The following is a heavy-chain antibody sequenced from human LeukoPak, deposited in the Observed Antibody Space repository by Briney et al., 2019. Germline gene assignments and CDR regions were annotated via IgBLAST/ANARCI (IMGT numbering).Heavy chain of an antibody. CDR1: GYNFPSNW. V-gene: IGHV5-51*01. CDR2: IYLGDSDI. D-gene: IGHD2-2*01. J-gene: IGHJ6*02. CDR3: TSPSSTAYYYGMDV. Sequence: GASLQISCNASGYNFPSNWIGWVRQMPGKGLEWMGIIYLGDSDIKYSASFQGQVHISADKSISTTYLQWSSLKDSDTAMYYCTSPSSTAYYYGMDVWGQGTTVTVSS.